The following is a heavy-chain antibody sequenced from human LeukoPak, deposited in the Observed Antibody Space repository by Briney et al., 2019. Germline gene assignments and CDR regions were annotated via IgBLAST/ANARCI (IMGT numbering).Heavy chain of an antibody. CDR1: GFTFSDYW. CDR2: IKHDGSGD. V-gene: IGHV3-7*01. CDR3: VRDSDISSGGSDY. D-gene: IGHD1-1*01. Sequence: PGGSLRLSCTASGFTFSDYWMSWVRQAPGGGLEWVANIKHDGSGDYYVDSVKGRFTISRDNAKNSLYLQMTSLRAEDTAVYYCVRDSDISSGGSDYWGQGTLVTVSP. J-gene: IGHJ4*02.